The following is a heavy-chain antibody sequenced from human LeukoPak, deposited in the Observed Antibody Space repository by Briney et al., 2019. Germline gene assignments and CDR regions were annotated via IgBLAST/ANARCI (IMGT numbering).Heavy chain of an antibody. CDR1: GFTFSNAW. CDR2: IKSKTDGGTT. D-gene: IGHD6-6*01. Sequence: GGSLRLSCAASGFTFSNAWMSWVRQAPGKGLEWVGRIKSKTDGGTTDYAAPVKGRFTISRDDSKNTLYLQMNSLKTEDTAVYYCTTDREEYSSSSGFSSFDYWGQGTLVTVSS. J-gene: IGHJ4*02. CDR3: TTDREEYSSSSGFSSFDY. V-gene: IGHV3-15*01.